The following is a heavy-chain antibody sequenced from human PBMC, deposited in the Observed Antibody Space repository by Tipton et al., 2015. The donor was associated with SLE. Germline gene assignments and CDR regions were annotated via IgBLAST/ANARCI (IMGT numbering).Heavy chain of an antibody. V-gene: IGHV4-39*07. Sequence: TLSLTCTVSGGSIRSSRHFWGWIRQPPGKGLEWIGVLYYSGNTYYNPSLKSPVTLSIDKSKNQFSLKMRSVTAADTAVYFCARGYCSDGVCYGFGFFDYWGQGNLVTVSS. D-gene: IGHD2-8*01. CDR3: ARGYCSDGVCYGFGFFDY. CDR1: GGSIRSSRHF. CDR2: LYYSGNT. J-gene: IGHJ4*02.